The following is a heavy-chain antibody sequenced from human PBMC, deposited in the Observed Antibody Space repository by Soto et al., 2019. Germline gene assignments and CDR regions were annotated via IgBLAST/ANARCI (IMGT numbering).Heavy chain of an antibody. CDR1: GFTFSSYG. V-gene: IGHV3-30-3*01. CDR2: ISYDGSNK. CDR3: ARDGRLLWFGELLSSGWFDP. J-gene: IGHJ5*02. Sequence: AGGSLRLSCAASGFTFSSYGMHWVRQAPGKGLEWVAVISYDGSNKYYADSVKGRFTISRDNSKNTLYLQMNSLRAEDTAVYYCARDGRLLWFGELLSSGWFDPWGQGTLVTVSS. D-gene: IGHD3-10*01.